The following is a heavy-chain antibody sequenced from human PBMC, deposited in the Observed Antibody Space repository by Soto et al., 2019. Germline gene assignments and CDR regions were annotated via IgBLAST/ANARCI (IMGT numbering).Heavy chain of an antibody. D-gene: IGHD2-21*01. Sequence: QVPLVQSGAEVKKPGASVKVSCKASGYTFTSYGISWVRQAPGQGLEWMGWISAYNGNTNYSQKLPGRVTMDTATSTSTAYMELRSLRSDDTAVYYCARLDCGGDCHLAIIDYWGQGTLVTVSS. CDR1: GYTFTSYG. CDR2: ISAYNGNT. CDR3: ARLDCGGDCHLAIIDY. J-gene: IGHJ4*02. V-gene: IGHV1-18*01.